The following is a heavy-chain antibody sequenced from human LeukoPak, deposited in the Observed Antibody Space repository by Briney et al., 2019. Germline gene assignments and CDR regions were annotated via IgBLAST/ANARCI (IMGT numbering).Heavy chain of an antibody. V-gene: IGHV1-18*01. CDR1: GYTFTSYG. Sequence: ASVKVSCKASGYTFTSYGISWVRQAPGQGLEWMGWISAYNGNTNYAQKLQGRVTMTTDTSTSTAYMDLRSLRSDDTAVYYCVRDSYDSSGNYLDYWGQGTLVTVSS. CDR2: ISAYNGNT. D-gene: IGHD3-22*01. CDR3: VRDSYDSSGNYLDY. J-gene: IGHJ4*02.